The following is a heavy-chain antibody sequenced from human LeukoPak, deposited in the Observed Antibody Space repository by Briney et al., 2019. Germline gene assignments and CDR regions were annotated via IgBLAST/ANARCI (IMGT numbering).Heavy chain of an antibody. J-gene: IGHJ4*02. CDR2: ISWNSGSI. CDR1: GFTFDDYA. V-gene: IGHV3-9*01. Sequence: GRSLRLSCAASGFTFDDYAMHLVRQAPGKGLEWVSGISWNSGSIGYADSVKGRFTISRDNAKNSLYLQMNSLRAEDTALYYCAKDKGGRGYSGYDLGILDYWGQGTLVTVSS. CDR3: AKDKGGRGYSGYDLGILDY. D-gene: IGHD5-12*01.